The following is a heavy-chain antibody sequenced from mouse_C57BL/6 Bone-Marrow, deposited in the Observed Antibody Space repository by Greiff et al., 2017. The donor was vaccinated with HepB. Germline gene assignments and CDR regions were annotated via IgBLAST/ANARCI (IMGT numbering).Heavy chain of an antibody. J-gene: IGHJ3*01. CDR1: GYTFTDYN. V-gene: IGHV1-18*01. D-gene: IGHD2-5*01. CDR3: ARRDSNYGLHAWFAY. Sequence: VQLKESGPELVKPGASVKIPCKASGYTFTDYNMDWVKQSHGKSLEWIGDINPNNGGTIYNQKFKGKATLTVDKSSSTAYMELRSLTSEDSAVYDCARRDSNYGLHAWFAYWGQGTLVTVSA. CDR2: INPNNGGT.